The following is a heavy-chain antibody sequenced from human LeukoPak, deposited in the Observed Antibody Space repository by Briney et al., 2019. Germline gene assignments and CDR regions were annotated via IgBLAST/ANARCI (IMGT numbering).Heavy chain of an antibody. CDR2: IFYSGST. J-gene: IGHJ5*01. CDR3: ARLAGEYTPLDS. D-gene: IGHD5-12*01. CDR1: GYSISTSYY. Sequence: SETLSLTCTVSGYSISTSYYWGWIRQPPGKGLEWIGYIFYSGSTDYNPSLKSRVTISVDTSKNQFSLKLNSVTAADTAVYYCARLAGEYTPLDSWGQGTLITVS. V-gene: IGHV4-59*01.